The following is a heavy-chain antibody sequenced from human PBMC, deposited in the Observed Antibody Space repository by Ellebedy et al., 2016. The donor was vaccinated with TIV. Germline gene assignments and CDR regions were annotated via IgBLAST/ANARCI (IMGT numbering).Heavy chain of an antibody. Sequence: ASVKVSCKASGGTFSSYAISWVRQAPGQGLEWMGRISAYNGNTNYAQKLQGRVTMTTDTSTSTAYMELRSLRSDDTAVYYCARPYYYDSSGQYYFDYWGQGTLVTVSS. CDR3: ARPYYYDSSGQYYFDY. CDR1: GGTFSSYA. CDR2: ISAYNGNT. D-gene: IGHD3-22*01. V-gene: IGHV1-18*01. J-gene: IGHJ4*02.